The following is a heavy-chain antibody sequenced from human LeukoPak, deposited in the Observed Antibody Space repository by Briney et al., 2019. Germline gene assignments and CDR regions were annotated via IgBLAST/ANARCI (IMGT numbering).Heavy chain of an antibody. D-gene: IGHD3-16*01. J-gene: IGHJ5*02. CDR3: ARQALGGGWFDP. CDR2: IIPILGIA. V-gene: IGHV1-69*02. Sequence: GSSVKVSCKASGGTFSSYTISWVRQAPGQGLEWMGRIIPILGIANYAQKFQGRVTITADKSTSTAYMELSSLRSEDTAVYYCARQALGGGWFDPWGQGTLVTVSS. CDR1: GGTFSSYT.